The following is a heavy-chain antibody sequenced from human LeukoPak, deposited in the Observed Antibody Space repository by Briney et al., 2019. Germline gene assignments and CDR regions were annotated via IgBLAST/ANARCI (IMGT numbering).Heavy chain of an antibody. J-gene: IGHJ4*02. D-gene: IGHD5-12*01. CDR2: IYYSGRT. Sequence: PSETLSLSCTVSGGSISTYSWSWIRQPPGKGLEWIGYIYYSGRTNYNPSLKSRVTISVDTSKNQFSLKLSSVTAVDTAVYYCASSVTTIARFDYWGQGALVTVSS. CDR1: GGSISTYS. V-gene: IGHV4-59*01. CDR3: ASSVTTIARFDY.